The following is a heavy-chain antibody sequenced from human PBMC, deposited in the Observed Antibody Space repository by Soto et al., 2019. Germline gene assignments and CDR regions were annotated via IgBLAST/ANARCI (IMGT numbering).Heavy chain of an antibody. D-gene: IGHD6-13*01. CDR3: AKAAAPGYSYSYYMDV. V-gene: IGHV3-23*01. CDR2: ISGSGGST. Sequence: GGSMRLSCAASGFTFSSYAMSWVRQAPGKGLEWVSAISGSGGSTYYADSVKGRFTISRDNSKNTLYLQMNSLRAEDTAVYYCAKAAAPGYSYSYYMDVWGKGTTVTVSS. CDR1: GFTFSSYA. J-gene: IGHJ6*03.